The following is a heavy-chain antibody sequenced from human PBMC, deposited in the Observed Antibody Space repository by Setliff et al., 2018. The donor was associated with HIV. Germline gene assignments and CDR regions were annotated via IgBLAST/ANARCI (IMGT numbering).Heavy chain of an antibody. CDR2: IYPDDSDT. J-gene: IGHJ4*02. V-gene: IGHV5-51*01. Sequence: PGESLKISCQGSGYTFTSYWIGWVRQMPGKGLEWMGIIYPDDSDTRYSPSFQSQVTVSADKSIGTAYLQWNSLKASDTAMYYCARHHRASDYWGQGTLVTVSS. CDR1: GYTFTSYW. CDR3: ARHHRASDY.